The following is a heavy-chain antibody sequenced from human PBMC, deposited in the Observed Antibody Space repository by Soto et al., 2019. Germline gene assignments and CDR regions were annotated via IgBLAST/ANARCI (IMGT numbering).Heavy chain of an antibody. CDR3: ARDPSTINKLIGAWFDP. V-gene: IGHV1-69*01. CDR2: IKPISDIT. J-gene: IGHJ5*02. Sequence: QIRLVQSGAEVQKPGSSVRVSCKASGDTFGRFTINWVRQAPGQGLEWMGGIKPISDITNYAQRFQGRVTCTAHASTSTVYLELSSLRSEDTAMYYCARDPSTINKLIGAWFDPWGQGTLVTFSS. CDR1: GDTFGRFT. D-gene: IGHD4-4*01.